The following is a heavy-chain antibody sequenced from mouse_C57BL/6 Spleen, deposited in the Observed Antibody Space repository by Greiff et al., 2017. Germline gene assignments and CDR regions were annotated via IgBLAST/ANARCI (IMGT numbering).Heavy chain of an antibody. CDR3: TRLGPYAMDY. CDR1: GYSITSGYY. D-gene: IGHD4-1*01. V-gene: IGHV3-6*01. CDR2: ISYDGSN. J-gene: IGHJ4*01. Sequence: EVQVVESGPGLVKPSQSLSLTCSVTGYSITSGYYWNWIRQFPGNKLEWMGYISYDGSNNYNPSLKNRISITRDTSKNQFFLKLNSVTTEDTATYYYTRLGPYAMDYWGQGTSVTVSS.